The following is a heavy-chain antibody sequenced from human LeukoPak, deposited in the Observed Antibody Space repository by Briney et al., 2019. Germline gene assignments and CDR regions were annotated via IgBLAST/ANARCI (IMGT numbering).Heavy chain of an antibody. J-gene: IGHJ6*03. V-gene: IGHV4-34*01. CDR1: GGSFSGYY. Sequence: SETLSLTCAVYGGSFSGYYWSWIRQPPGKGLEWIGEINHSGSTNYNPSLKSRVTISVDTSKNQFSLKLSSVTAADTAVYYCARAIRGYSYGYAGGNYYYYMDVWGKGTTVTVSS. CDR2: INHSGST. D-gene: IGHD5-18*01. CDR3: ARAIRGYSYGYAGGNYYYYMDV.